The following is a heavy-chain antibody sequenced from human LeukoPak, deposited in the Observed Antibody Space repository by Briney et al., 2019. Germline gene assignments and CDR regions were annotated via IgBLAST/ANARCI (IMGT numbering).Heavy chain of an antibody. Sequence: PGGSLRLSCAASGFAFSSYSMNWVRQAPGKGLEWVSYISSSSSTIYYADSVKGRFTISRDNAKNSLYLQMNSLRAEDTAVYYCARDAPTYGDYEDDAFDIWGQGTMVTVS. D-gene: IGHD4-17*01. CDR2: ISSSSSTI. V-gene: IGHV3-48*01. CDR1: GFAFSSYS. CDR3: ARDAPTYGDYEDDAFDI. J-gene: IGHJ3*02.